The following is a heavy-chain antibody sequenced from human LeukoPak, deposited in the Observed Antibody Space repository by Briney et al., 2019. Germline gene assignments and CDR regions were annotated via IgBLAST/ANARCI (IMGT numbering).Heavy chain of an antibody. CDR3: AKVSDYAYYYGMDV. CDR2: ISGSGGST. J-gene: IGHJ6*02. CDR1: GFTFSSYA. Sequence: GGSLRLSCAASGFTFSSYAMSWVRQAPGKGLEWVSAISGSGGSTYYADSVKGRFTISGDNSKNTLYLQMNSLRAEDTAVYYCAKVSDYAYYYGMDVWGQGTTVTVSS. D-gene: IGHD4-17*01. V-gene: IGHV3-23*01.